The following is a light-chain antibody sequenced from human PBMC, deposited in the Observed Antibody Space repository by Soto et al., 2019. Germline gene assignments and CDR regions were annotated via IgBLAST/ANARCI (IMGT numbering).Light chain of an antibody. CDR2: EGN. CDR1: SSDVGSYNL. V-gene: IGLV2-23*01. J-gene: IGLJ1*01. Sequence: QSALTQPASVSGSPGQSITISCTGTSSDVGSYNLVSWCQQQPGRAPKLMIYEGNRRPPGISSRFSGSKSGNTASLTISGLQAEDEADYYCCSYAGSSTLVFGTGTKLTVL. CDR3: CSYAGSSTLV.